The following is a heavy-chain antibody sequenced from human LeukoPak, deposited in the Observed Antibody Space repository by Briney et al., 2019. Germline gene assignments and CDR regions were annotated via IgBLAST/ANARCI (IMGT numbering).Heavy chain of an antibody. Sequence: PSGTLSLTCAVSGGSISSSNWWSWVRQPPGKGLEWIGEIYHSGSTNYNPSLKSRATISVDTSKNQISLKVSSVTAADSALYFCARQRTSGSASNLRVAQIDSWGQGTLVTVSS. CDR3: ARQRTSGSASNLRVAQIDS. J-gene: IGHJ4*02. CDR2: IYHSGST. D-gene: IGHD3-3*01. CDR1: GGSISSSNW. V-gene: IGHV4-4*02.